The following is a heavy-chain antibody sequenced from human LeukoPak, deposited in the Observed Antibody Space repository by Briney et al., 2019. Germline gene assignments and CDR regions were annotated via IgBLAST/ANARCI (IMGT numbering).Heavy chain of an antibody. CDR2: IYYSGST. J-gene: IGHJ3*02. CDR1: GGSISGYY. CDR3: ARHLYGGNSGDAFDI. Sequence: SETLSLTCTVSGGSISGYYWSWIRQPPGKGLEWIAYIYYSGSTDYNPSLKSRVTISVDTSKNQFSLKLSSVTAADTAVYYCARHLYGGNSGDAFDIWGQGTMVTVSS. D-gene: IGHD4-23*01. V-gene: IGHV4-59*08.